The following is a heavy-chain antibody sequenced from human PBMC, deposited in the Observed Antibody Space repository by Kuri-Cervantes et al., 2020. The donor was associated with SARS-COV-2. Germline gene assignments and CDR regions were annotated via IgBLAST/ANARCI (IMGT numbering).Heavy chain of an antibody. CDR3: ARRRSGIAAANNWFDP. Sequence: KVSCKGSGYSFTSYWNGWVRQMPGQGLEWVGIIYPGDSDTRYSPSFQGQVTISADKSISTAYLQWSSLKASDTAMYYCARRRSGIAAANNWFDPWGQGTLVTVSS. J-gene: IGHJ5*02. CDR1: GYSFTSYW. D-gene: IGHD6-13*01. V-gene: IGHV5-51*01. CDR2: IYPGDSDT.